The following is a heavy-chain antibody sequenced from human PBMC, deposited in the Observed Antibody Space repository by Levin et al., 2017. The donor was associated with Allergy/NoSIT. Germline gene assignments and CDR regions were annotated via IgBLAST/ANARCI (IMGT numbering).Heavy chain of an antibody. V-gene: IGHV3-9*01. CDR1: GFTFDDYA. CDR2: ISWNSGSI. J-gene: IGHJ6*02. Sequence: GGSLRLSCAASGFTFDDYAMHWVRQAPGKGLEWVSGISWNSGSIGYADSVKGRFTIPRDNAKNSLYLQMNSLRAEDTALYYCAKDGHVDYSNYVWGRHYYYGMDVWGQGTTVTVSS. D-gene: IGHD4-11*01. CDR3: AKDGHVDYSNYVWGRHYYYGMDV.